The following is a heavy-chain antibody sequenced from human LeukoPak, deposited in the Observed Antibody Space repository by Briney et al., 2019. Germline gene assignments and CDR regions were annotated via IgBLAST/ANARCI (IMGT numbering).Heavy chain of an antibody. J-gene: IGHJ4*02. V-gene: IGHV3-33*01. CDR1: GFTFSDYG. CDR3: ARDVGITADGNYFDY. D-gene: IGHD6-13*01. CDR2: IWFDGSNK. Sequence: GGSLRLSCAASGFTFSDYGMHCVRQAPGKGLEWEAVIWFDGSNKYYADSVEGRFTVSRDNSKYTLTLQMNSLRADDTAVYYCARDVGITADGNYFDYWGQGTLVTVSS.